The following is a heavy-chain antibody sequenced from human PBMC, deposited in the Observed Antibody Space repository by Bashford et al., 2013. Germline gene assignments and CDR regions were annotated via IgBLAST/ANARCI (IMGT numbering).Heavy chain of an antibody. D-gene: IGHD3-10*01. CDR3: VTGREYYYDVKF. CDR2: ITTDSTYT. Sequence: GGSLRLSCAASGFTLSDYMSWIRQAPGKGLEWVAYITTDSTYTHYTDSVKGRFTISRDNAKNSLYLQMNSLRAEDTAMYHCVTGREYYYDVKFWGPGTLVTVSS. J-gene: IGHJ4*02. V-gene: IGHV3-11*06. CDR1: GFTLSDY.